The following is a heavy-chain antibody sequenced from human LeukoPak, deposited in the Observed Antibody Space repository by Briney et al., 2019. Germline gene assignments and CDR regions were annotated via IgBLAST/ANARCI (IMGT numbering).Heavy chain of an antibody. CDR3: ARARTSVAAPDY. Sequence: SGGSLRLSCAASGFTFSSYDMRWVRQAPGKGLEWVAVIWYDGSNKYYADSVKGRFTISRDNSKNTLCLQMNSLRVEDTAVYYCARARTSVAAPDYWGQGTLVTVSS. V-gene: IGHV3-33*01. CDR1: GFTFSSYD. CDR2: IWYDGSNK. J-gene: IGHJ4*02. D-gene: IGHD2-15*01.